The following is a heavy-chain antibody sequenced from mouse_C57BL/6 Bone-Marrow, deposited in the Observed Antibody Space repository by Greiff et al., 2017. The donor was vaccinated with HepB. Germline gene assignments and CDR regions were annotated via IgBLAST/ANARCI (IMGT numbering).Heavy chain of an antibody. CDR1: GYSITSGYY. D-gene: IGHD2-3*01. CDR3: AREWLLWYFDV. V-gene: IGHV3-6*01. CDR2: ISYDGSN. Sequence: ESGPGLVKPSQSLSLTCSVTGYSITSGYYWNWIRQFPGNKLEWMGYISYDGSNNYNPSLKNRISITRDTSKNQFFLKLNSVTTEDTATYYCAREWLLWYFDVWGTGTTVTVSS. J-gene: IGHJ1*03.